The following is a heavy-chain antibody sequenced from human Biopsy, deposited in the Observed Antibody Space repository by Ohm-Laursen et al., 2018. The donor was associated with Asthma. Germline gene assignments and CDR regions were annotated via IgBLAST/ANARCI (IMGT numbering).Heavy chain of an antibody. J-gene: IGHJ6*02. CDR1: GYTFTSYY. CDR2: INPFGGSS. Sequence: ASVKVSCKASGYTFTSYYMHWVRQAPGHGLEWMGMINPFGGSSNFAQKFQGRLTMTRDTSTRTVYMELSSLRSEDTAVYYCAREVSTVDYGYYYFAMDVWGQGTTVTVSS. V-gene: IGHV1-46*01. CDR3: AREVSTVDYGYYYFAMDV. D-gene: IGHD4-17*01.